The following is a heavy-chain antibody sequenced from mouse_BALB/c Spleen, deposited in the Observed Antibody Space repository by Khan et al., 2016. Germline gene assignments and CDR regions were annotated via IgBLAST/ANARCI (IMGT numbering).Heavy chain of an antibody. Sequence: QVQLKQSGAELVRPGASVKLSCKALGYTITDYEMHWVKQTPVHGLEWIGAIHPGSGGTAYNQKFKGKATLTAATSSSTAYMELSSLTSEDSAVYSCTRRRPDYYGSYFDVWGAGTTVTVSS. CDR2: IHPGSGGT. J-gene: IGHJ1*01. V-gene: IGHV1-15*01. CDR3: TRRRPDYYGSYFDV. CDR1: GYTITDYE. D-gene: IGHD1-1*01.